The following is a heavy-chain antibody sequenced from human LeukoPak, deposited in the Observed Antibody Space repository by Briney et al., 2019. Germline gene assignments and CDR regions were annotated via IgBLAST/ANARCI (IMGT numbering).Heavy chain of an antibody. CDR3: ARDPPRLVPDFDY. CDR2: INTNTGNP. Sequence: GSSVKVSCKASGYTFTSYAMNWVRQAPGQGLEWMRWINTNTGNPTYAQGFTGRFVFSLDTSVSTAYLQISSLKAEDTAVYYCARDPPRLVPDFDYWGQGTLVTVSS. J-gene: IGHJ4*02. CDR1: GYTFTSYA. V-gene: IGHV7-4-1*02. D-gene: IGHD6-19*01.